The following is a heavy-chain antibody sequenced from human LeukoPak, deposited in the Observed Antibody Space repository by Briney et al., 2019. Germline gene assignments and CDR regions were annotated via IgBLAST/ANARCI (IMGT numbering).Heavy chain of an antibody. V-gene: IGHV3-23*01. Sequence: GGSLRLSCVASGFTFSNYAMNWVRQLPGKGLEWVSRISDSGSSTSYADSVKGRFTISRDNSKNTLYLQMSNLRVEDSAIYYCAKDLGRDSGFFDFWGQGAPATVSS. CDR3: AKDLGRDSGFFDF. CDR2: ISDSGSST. J-gene: IGHJ4*02. CDR1: GFTFSNYA.